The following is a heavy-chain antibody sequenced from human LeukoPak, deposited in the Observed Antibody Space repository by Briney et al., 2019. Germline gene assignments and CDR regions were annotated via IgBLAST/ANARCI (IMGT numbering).Heavy chain of an antibody. V-gene: IGHV6-1*01. CDR3: ARGGYYGSGNDFRFDP. CDR2: TYYRSKWYN. J-gene: IGHJ5*02. Sequence: SHTLSLTCAICGDSVSSNSAAWNWIRQSPSRGLEWLGGTYYRSKWYNDYAVSVKSRITINPDTSKNQFSLKLSSVTAADTAIYYCARGGYYGSGNDFRFDPWGQGTLVTVSS. D-gene: IGHD3-10*01. CDR1: GDSVSSNSAA.